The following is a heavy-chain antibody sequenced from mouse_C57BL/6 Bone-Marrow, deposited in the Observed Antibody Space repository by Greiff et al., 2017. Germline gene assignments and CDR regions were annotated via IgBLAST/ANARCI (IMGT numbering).Heavy chain of an antibody. CDR2: IYPGSGST. D-gene: IGHD1-3*01. CDR1: GYTFTSYW. Sequence: VKLMESGAELVKPGASVKMSCKASGYTFTSYWITWVKQRPGQGLEWIGDIYPGSGSTNYNEKCKSKATLTVDTSSSTAYMQLSSLTSEDSAVYYCASAKSSDVGGAMDYWGQGTSVTVSS. CDR3: ASAKSSDVGGAMDY. V-gene: IGHV1-55*01. J-gene: IGHJ4*01.